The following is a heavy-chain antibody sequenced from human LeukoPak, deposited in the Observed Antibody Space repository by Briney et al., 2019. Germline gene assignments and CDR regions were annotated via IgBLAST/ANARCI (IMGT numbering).Heavy chain of an antibody. V-gene: IGHV3-23*01. CDR1: GFTFSSYA. CDR3: AKDLNYYDSSGYYYEAYFQH. Sequence: PGGSLRLSCAASGFTFSSYAMSWVRQAPGKGLEWVSAISASGDSTYYADSVKGRFTISRDNSKNTLYLQMNSLRAEDTAVYYCAKDLNYYDSSGYYYEAYFQHWGQGTLVTVSS. CDR2: ISASGDST. D-gene: IGHD3-22*01. J-gene: IGHJ1*01.